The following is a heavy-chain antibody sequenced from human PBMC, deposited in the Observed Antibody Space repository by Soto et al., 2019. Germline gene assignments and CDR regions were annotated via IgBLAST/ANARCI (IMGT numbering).Heavy chain of an antibody. CDR1: GCSISSSGYY. D-gene: IGHD4-17*01. Sequence: PSETLSLACTVSGCSISSSGYYWGWIRQPPGKGLEWIGSICCGGSTYYNPSLKSRLTISVDTSKNQFSLKLSSVTAADTAVYYCARLPHYGDPKAGFWGQGTLVTVSS. J-gene: IGHJ4*02. CDR2: ICCGGST. V-gene: IGHV4-39*01. CDR3: ARLPHYGDPKAGF.